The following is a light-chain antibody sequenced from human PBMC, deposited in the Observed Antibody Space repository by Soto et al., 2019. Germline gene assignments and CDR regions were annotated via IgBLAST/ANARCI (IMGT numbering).Light chain of an antibody. CDR3: GTWDSSLSAVV. Sequence: QSVLTQPPSVSAAPGQKVAISCSGSSSNIGNNCVSWYQQLPGTTPKLLIYDDNKRPSGIPDRFSGSKSGTSATLGITGLQTGDEADYYCGTWDSSLSAVVFGAGTMLTVL. CDR1: SSNIGNNC. V-gene: IGLV1-51*01. J-gene: IGLJ2*01. CDR2: DDN.